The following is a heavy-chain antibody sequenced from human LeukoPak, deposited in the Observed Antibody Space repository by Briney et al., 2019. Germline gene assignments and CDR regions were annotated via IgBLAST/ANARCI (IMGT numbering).Heavy chain of an antibody. Sequence: GGSLRLSCAASGFTFSSYWMHWVRQAPGKGLEWVGFIRFDGTNKYYADSVKGRFTISRDNAKNTLNLQMNSLRAEDTAVYYCAKDLSSSGWSLDYWGQGTLVTVSS. D-gene: IGHD6-19*01. J-gene: IGHJ4*02. CDR3: AKDLSSSGWSLDY. CDR2: IRFDGTNK. CDR1: GFTFSSYW. V-gene: IGHV3-30*02.